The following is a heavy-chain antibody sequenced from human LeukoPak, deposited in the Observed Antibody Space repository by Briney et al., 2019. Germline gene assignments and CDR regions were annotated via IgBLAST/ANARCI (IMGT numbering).Heavy chain of an antibody. V-gene: IGHV3-48*04. CDR2: IGSSSRTI. J-gene: IGHJ4*02. CDR1: GFAFSSYS. Sequence: SGGSLRLSCAASGFAFSSYSMNWVRQAPGKGLEWVSYIGSSSRTIYYADSVKGRFIISRDNAKNSLYLQMNSLRAEDTAVYYCARNDIVVPMLDYWGQGTLVTVSS. D-gene: IGHD5-12*01. CDR3: ARNDIVVPMLDY.